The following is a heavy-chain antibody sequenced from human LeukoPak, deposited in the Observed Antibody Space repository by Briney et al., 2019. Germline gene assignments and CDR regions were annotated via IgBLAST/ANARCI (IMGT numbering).Heavy chain of an antibody. J-gene: IGHJ5*02. CDR3: AREGRDAPTIRRWFDP. V-gene: IGHV4-34*01. Sequence: SETLSLTCAVYGGSFSGYYWSWIRQPPGKGLEWIGEINHSGSTNYNPSLKSRVTISVDTSKNQFSLKLSSVTAADTAVYYCAREGRDAPTIRRWFDPWGQGTLVTVSS. CDR2: INHSGST. D-gene: IGHD2-15*01. CDR1: GGSFSGYY.